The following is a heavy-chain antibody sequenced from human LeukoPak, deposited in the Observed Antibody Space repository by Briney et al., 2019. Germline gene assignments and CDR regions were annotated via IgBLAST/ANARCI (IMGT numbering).Heavy chain of an antibody. Sequence: SQTLSLTCTVSGGSISSGGYCWSWIRQHPGKGLEWIGYIYYSGSTYYNPSLKSRVTISVDTSKNQFSLKLSSVTAADTAVYYCARDSAGSLNWGQGTLVTVSS. CDR1: GGSISSGGYC. J-gene: IGHJ4*02. D-gene: IGHD6-19*01. CDR3: ARDSAGSLN. V-gene: IGHV4-31*03. CDR2: IYYSGST.